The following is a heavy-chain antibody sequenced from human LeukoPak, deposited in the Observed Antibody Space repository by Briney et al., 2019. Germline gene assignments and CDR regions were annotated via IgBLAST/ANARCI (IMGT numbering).Heavy chain of an antibody. D-gene: IGHD6-6*01. CDR1: GFTFTNNG. V-gene: IGHV3-33*01. CDR2: IWSDGSKK. Sequence: GGSLRLSCAASGFTFTNNGFHWVRQAPGKGLEWVAAIWSDGSKKYYADSVEGRSTISKDSSEKTVYLQMNSLRAEDTAVYYCARERGSSSDYWGQGTLVTVSS. CDR3: ARERGSSSDY. J-gene: IGHJ4*02.